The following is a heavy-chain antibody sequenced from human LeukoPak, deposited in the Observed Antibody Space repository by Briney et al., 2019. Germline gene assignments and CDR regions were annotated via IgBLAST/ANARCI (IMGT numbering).Heavy chain of an antibody. J-gene: IGHJ6*03. D-gene: IGHD6-6*01. CDR3: AALSSAMKYYYYMDV. V-gene: IGHV4-39*01. CDR1: GGSISSSSYY. Sequence: SETLSLTCTVSGGSISSSSYYWGWIRQPPGKGLEWIGSIYYSGSTYYNPSLESRVTISVDTSKNQFSLKLSSVTAADTAVYYCAALSSAMKYYYYMDVWGKGTTVTVSS. CDR2: IYYSGST.